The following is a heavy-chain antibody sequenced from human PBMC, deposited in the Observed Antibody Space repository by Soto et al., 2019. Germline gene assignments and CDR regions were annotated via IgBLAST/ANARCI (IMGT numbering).Heavy chain of an antibody. D-gene: IGHD3-9*01. CDR2: IYWDEDK. CDR3: EHIVPFDYRSYNIEF. Sequence: QITLKESGPTLVKPTQTLTLTCTFSGFSLSTHTVGVAWIRQPPGKALEWLALIYWDEDKRYSPSLKSRLTITKDTSKNQVVLTMTNMDPVDTATYYCEHIVPFDYRSYNIEFWGQGILVTVSS. J-gene: IGHJ4*02. V-gene: IGHV2-5*02. CDR1: GFSLSTHTVG.